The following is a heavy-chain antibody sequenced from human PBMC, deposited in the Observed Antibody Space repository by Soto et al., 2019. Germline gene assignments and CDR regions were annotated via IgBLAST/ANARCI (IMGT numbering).Heavy chain of an antibody. J-gene: IGHJ4*02. Sequence: GGSLRLSCAASGFTFSSYAMHWVRQAPGKGLEWVAVISYDGSNKYYADSVKGRFTISRDNSKNTLYLQMNSLRAEDTAVYYCASSGMTTVTTFDYWGQGTLVTVSS. D-gene: IGHD4-4*01. V-gene: IGHV3-30-3*01. CDR1: GFTFSSYA. CDR2: ISYDGSNK. CDR3: ASSGMTTVTTFDY.